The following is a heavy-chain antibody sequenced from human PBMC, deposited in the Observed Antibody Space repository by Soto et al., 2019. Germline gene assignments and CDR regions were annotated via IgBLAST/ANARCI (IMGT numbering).Heavy chain of an antibody. CDR2: IYYSGNT. CDR3: ARLLIGDRCFDY. Sequence: ETLSLTCTVSGDSITSRSDYWGWIRQPPGEGLEWIGNIYYSGNTYYNPSLKSRVTISVDTSKNQFSLKLNSVTAADTAVYYCARLLIGDRCFDYWGQGSLVTVSS. J-gene: IGHJ4*02. D-gene: IGHD3-16*01. V-gene: IGHV4-39*01. CDR1: GDSITSRSDY.